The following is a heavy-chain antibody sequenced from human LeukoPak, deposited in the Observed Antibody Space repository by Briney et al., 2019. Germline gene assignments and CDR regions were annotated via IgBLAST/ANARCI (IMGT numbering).Heavy chain of an antibody. D-gene: IGHD6-19*01. Sequence: ASVKVSCKASGYSFTSYGISWVRQAPGQGLEWMGWISAYNGNTNYAQKLQGRVTMTTDTSTSTGYMEQRSLRSDDTAVYYCARDLGSGWQRNFDYWGQGTLVTVSS. V-gene: IGHV1-18*01. CDR2: ISAYNGNT. CDR1: GYSFTSYG. CDR3: ARDLGSGWQRNFDY. J-gene: IGHJ4*02.